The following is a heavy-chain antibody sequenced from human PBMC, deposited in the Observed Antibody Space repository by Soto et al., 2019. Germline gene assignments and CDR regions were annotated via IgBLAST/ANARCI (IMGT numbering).Heavy chain of an antibody. Sequence: TLCLTCPVSGVSISSGGYYWSWIRQHPGKGLEWIGYIYYSGSTYYNPSLKSRVTISVDTSKNQFSLKLSSVTAADTAVYYCARRADFWSGYYTDYYYGMDVWGQGAKVTVYS. V-gene: IGHV4-31*03. D-gene: IGHD3-3*01. CDR3: ARRADFWSGYYTDYYYGMDV. J-gene: IGHJ6*02. CDR2: IYYSGST. CDR1: GVSISSGGYY.